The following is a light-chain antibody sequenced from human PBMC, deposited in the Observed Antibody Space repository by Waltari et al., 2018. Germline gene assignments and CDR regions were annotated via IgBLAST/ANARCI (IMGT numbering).Light chain of an antibody. CDR2: DAS. V-gene: IGKV1-5*01. J-gene: IGKJ1*01. CDR3: QQYKT. Sequence: DIQMTQSPSTLSASVGDRVTITCRASQSISSWLAWYQKKPGKAPKLLIYDASSLESGVPSRFSGSGSGTEFTLTISSLQPDDFATYYCQQYKTFGQGTKVEIK. CDR1: QSISSW.